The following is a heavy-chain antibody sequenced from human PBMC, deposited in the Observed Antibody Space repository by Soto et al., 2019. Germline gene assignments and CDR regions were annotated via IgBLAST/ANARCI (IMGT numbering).Heavy chain of an antibody. Sequence: QVQLQQWGAGLLKPSETLSLTCAVYGGSFSGYYWSWIRQPPGKGLEWIGEINHSGSTNYNPSLKSRVTISVDTSKNQFSLKLSSVTAADTAVYYCARGAEDGYYYYYMDVWGTGTTVTVSS. CDR2: INHSGST. CDR1: GGSFSGYY. J-gene: IGHJ6*03. V-gene: IGHV4-34*01. CDR3: ARGAEDGYYYYYMDV.